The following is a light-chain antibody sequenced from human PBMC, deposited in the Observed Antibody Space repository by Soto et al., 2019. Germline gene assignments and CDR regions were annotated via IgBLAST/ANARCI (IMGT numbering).Light chain of an antibody. J-gene: IGKJ3*01. V-gene: IGKV1-39*01. CDR1: QTISTY. CDR3: QQIGSYPFT. Sequence: DIQMTQSPSSLSASVGDRVTITCRASQTISTYLNWYQQKPGKAPRLLIYDASSLLSGVPSRFSGSGSGTDFTLTISSLQPEDFATYYCQQIGSYPFTFGPGTKVDI. CDR2: DAS.